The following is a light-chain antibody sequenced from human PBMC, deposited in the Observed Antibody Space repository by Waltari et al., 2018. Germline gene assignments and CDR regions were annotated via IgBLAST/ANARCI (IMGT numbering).Light chain of an antibody. CDR3: ASETSTTTRYV. V-gene: IGLV2-14*03. CDR1: SSHIGFYKF. CDR2: HVS. Sequence: HSSLTQPASLSGSPGQSITIPCPRTSSHIGFYKFLSWYQQHPGKTPKVMLYHVSKRPSGVSNRFSGSKSGNAASLTISGLQPEDEADYYCASETSTTTRYVFGSGTKVTVL. J-gene: IGLJ1*01.